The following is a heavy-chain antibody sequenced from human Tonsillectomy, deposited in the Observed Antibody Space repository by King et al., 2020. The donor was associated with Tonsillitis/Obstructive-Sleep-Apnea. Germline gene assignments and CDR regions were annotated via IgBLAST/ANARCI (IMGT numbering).Heavy chain of an antibody. CDR3: ARHFLGYCSSTSCYNDAFDI. CDR2: IYYSGST. J-gene: IGHJ3*02. Sequence: VQLQESGPGLVKPSETLSLTCTVSGGSISSYYWSWIRQPPGKGLEWIGYIYYSGSTNYNPSLKSRVTISVDTSKNQFSLKLSSVTAADTAVYYCARHFLGYCSSTSCYNDAFDIWGQGTMVTVSS. CDR1: GGSISSYY. D-gene: IGHD2-2*02. V-gene: IGHV4-59*08.